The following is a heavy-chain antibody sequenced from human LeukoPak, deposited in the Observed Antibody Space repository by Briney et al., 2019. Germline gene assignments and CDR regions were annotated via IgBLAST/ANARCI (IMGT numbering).Heavy chain of an antibody. Sequence: ASVKVFCKASGYTFTSHGISWVRQAPGQGLEWMGWISAYNGNTNYAQKLQGRVTMTTDTSTSTAYMELRSLRSDDTAVYYCARGTYGDYGYYFDYWGQGTLVTVSS. CDR2: ISAYNGNT. CDR3: ARGTYGDYGYYFDY. D-gene: IGHD4-17*01. V-gene: IGHV1-18*01. CDR1: GYTFTSHG. J-gene: IGHJ4*02.